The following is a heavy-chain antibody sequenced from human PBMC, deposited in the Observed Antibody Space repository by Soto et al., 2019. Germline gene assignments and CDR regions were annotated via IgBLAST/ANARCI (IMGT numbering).Heavy chain of an antibody. Sequence: GGSLRLSCAASGFTFSSYAMSWVRQAPGKGLEWVSAISGSGGSTYYADSVKGRFTISRDNSKNTLYLQMNSLRAEDTAVYYCAKIGAALLRRTFAFDIWGQGTMVTVSS. CDR2: ISGSGGST. CDR1: GFTFSSYA. J-gene: IGHJ3*02. CDR3: AKIGAALLRRTFAFDI. D-gene: IGHD3-22*01. V-gene: IGHV3-23*01.